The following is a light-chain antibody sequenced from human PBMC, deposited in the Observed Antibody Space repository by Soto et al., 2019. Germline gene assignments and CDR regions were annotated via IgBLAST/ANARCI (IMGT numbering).Light chain of an antibody. V-gene: IGLV3-9*01. CDR3: QVWDSSNVV. Sequence: SSELTQPLSVSVALGQTARITCGGNNIGSKNVHWYQQKPGQAPVVVIYRDNKRPSGIPERFSGSNSGNTATLTISRAQAGDEADYYCQVWDSSNVVFGGGTKVTVL. J-gene: IGLJ2*01. CDR1: NIGSKN. CDR2: RDN.